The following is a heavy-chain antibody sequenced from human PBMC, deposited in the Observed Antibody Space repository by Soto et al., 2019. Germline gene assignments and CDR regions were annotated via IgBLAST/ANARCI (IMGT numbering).Heavy chain of an antibody. V-gene: IGHV3-7*05. CDR2: IKQDGSEK. J-gene: IGHJ4*02. Sequence: GSLRLSCAASGFTFSSYWMSWVRQXPGKGLEWVANIKQDGSEKYHVDSVKGRFTISRDNAKNSLYLQMNSLRAEDTAVYYCARGSSDYDSSGYDDYFDYWGQGTLVTVSS. D-gene: IGHD3-22*01. CDR1: GFTFSSYW. CDR3: ARGSSDYDSSGYDDYFDY.